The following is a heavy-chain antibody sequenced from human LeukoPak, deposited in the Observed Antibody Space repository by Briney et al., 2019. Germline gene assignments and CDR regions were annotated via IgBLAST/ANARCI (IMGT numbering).Heavy chain of an antibody. V-gene: IGHV4-34*01. CDR3: ARVDSWFDP. J-gene: IGHJ5*02. CDR2: INHSGST. Sequence: SETLSLTCAVYGGSFSGYYWSWIRQPPGKGLEWIGEINHSGSTNYNPSLKSRVTISVDTSKNQFSLKLSSVTAAGTAVYYCARVDSWFDPWGQGTLVTVSS. D-gene: IGHD2-2*03. CDR1: GGSFSGYY.